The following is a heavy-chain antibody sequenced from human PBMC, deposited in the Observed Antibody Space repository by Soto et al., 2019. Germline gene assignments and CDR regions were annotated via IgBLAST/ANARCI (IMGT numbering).Heavy chain of an antibody. Sequence: EVQLLGSGGGLVQPGGSLRLSCAASGFSFSSYAMVWVRQAPGKGLEWVSVISARGGSLYFADSVKGRFTISRDNSQNVLSLEMNSLRAEDTATYFSAKGSIEYSASVDNWGQGTLVVVSS. D-gene: IGHD5-12*01. CDR3: AKGSIEYSASVDN. CDR1: GFSFSSYA. J-gene: IGHJ4*02. V-gene: IGHV3-23*01. CDR2: ISARGGSL.